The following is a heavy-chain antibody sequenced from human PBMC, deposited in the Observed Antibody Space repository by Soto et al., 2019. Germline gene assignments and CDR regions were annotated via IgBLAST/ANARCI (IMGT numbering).Heavy chain of an antibody. CDR2: ISTYNGNT. Sequence: ASVKVSCKASGYTFTNYGINWVRQAPGQGLEWMGWISTYNGNTNYAQNLRDRVTLTTDTSTNTAYMELRSLRSDDTAVYYCARPGSSGYYYVSDCWGQGTLVTVPS. J-gene: IGHJ4*02. CDR1: GYTFTNYG. D-gene: IGHD3-22*01. CDR3: ARPGSSGYYYVSDC. V-gene: IGHV1-18*01.